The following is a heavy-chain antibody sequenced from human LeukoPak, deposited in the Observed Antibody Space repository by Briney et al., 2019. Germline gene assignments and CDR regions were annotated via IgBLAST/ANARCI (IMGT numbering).Heavy chain of an antibody. D-gene: IGHD3-10*01. CDR1: GFTFSGYA. V-gene: IGHV3-30-3*01. Sequence: GVSLRLSCAASGFTFSGYAMHWVRQAPGKGLEWVAAISYDGSNKYYADSVKGRFTISRDNSKKTLFLQINSLTTEDTAVYYCAREGEVRGVITYCPDYWGQGTLVTVSS. CDR2: ISYDGSNK. CDR3: AREGEVRGVITYCPDY. J-gene: IGHJ4*02.